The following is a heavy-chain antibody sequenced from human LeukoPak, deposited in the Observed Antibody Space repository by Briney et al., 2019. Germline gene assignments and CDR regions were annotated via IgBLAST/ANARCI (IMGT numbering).Heavy chain of an antibody. CDR1: GGSSSGYY. Sequence: SETLSLTCAVYGGSSSGYYWSWIRQPPGKGLEWIGEINHSGSTNYNPSLKSRVTISVDTSKNQFSLKLSSVTAADTAVYYCARGLIAARFVWFDPWGQGTLVTVSS. V-gene: IGHV4-34*01. CDR2: INHSGST. D-gene: IGHD6-6*01. J-gene: IGHJ5*02. CDR3: ARGLIAARFVWFDP.